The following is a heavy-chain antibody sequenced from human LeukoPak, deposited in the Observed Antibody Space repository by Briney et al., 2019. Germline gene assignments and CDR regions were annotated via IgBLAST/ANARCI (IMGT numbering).Heavy chain of an antibody. Sequence: GGSLRLSYAASGFTFSNYKMNWVRQAPGKGLEWVSSISSSSSYIYYADSVKGRFTISRDNAKNSLYLQMNSLRAEDTAVYYCARDAGEWAGGFDYWGQGTLVTVSS. V-gene: IGHV3-21*01. J-gene: IGHJ4*02. D-gene: IGHD3-10*01. CDR3: ARDAGEWAGGFDY. CDR1: GFTFSNYK. CDR2: ISSSSSYI.